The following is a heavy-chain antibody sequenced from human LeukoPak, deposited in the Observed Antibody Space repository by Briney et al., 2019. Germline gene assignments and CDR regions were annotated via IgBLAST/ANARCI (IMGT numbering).Heavy chain of an antibody. V-gene: IGHV4-59*11. CDR3: ARDSSSSTWFDYYYMDV. CDR1: GGSISSHY. CDR2: IYYSGST. J-gene: IGHJ6*03. D-gene: IGHD6-13*01. Sequence: SETLSLTCTVSGGSISSHYWSWTRQPPGKGLEWIGYIYYSGSTNYNPSLKSRVTISVDTSKNQFSLKLSSVTAADTAVYYCARDSSSSTWFDYYYMDVWGKGTTVTVSS.